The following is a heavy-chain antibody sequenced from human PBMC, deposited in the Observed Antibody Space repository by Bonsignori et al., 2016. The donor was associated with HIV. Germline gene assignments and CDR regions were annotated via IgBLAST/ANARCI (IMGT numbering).Heavy chain of an antibody. V-gene: IGHV3-64*01. Sequence: GESLKISCAASGFIFSTFAMHWVRQAPGKGLEYVSAISSHGGSTYYANSVKGRFTISRDNSKNRLYLQMGSLRAEDMAVYYCVRAAPDSSGWYHFDYWGQGTLVTVSS. CDR3: VRAAPDSSGWYHFDY. CDR1: GFIFSTFA. CDR2: ISSHGGST. J-gene: IGHJ4*02. D-gene: IGHD6-19*01.